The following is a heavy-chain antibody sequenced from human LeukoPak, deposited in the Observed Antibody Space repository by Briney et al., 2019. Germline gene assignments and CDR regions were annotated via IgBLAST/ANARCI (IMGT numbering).Heavy chain of an antibody. J-gene: IGHJ4*02. Sequence: PGGTLKLSCAASGFTFSGSALHWVRQPSGKGLEWVGRIRSKANSYATAYAASVKGRFTISRDDSKNTAYLQMHSLKTEDTAVYYCTRHGSSSGSYPDYWGQGTLVTVSS. CDR1: GFTFSGSA. CDR2: IRSKANSYAT. V-gene: IGHV3-73*01. D-gene: IGHD3-10*01. CDR3: TRHGSSSGSYPDY.